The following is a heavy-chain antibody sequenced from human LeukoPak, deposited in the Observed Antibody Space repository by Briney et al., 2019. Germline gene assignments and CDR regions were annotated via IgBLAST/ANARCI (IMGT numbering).Heavy chain of an antibody. CDR1: GFTFSTYW. CDR3: ARALCIWGGDCHYFDY. Sequence: GGSLRLSCAASGFTFSTYWMTWVRQAPGKGLEWVANIKEDGSEKYYVDSVKGRFTISRDNAKNSLYLQMNSLRAKDTAVYYCARALCIWGGDCHYFDYWGQGTLVTVSS. V-gene: IGHV3-7*01. D-gene: IGHD2-21*01. J-gene: IGHJ4*02. CDR2: IKEDGSEK.